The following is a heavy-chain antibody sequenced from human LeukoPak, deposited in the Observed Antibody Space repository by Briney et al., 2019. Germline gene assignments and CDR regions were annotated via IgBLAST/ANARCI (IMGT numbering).Heavy chain of an antibody. D-gene: IGHD6-13*01. J-gene: IGHJ5*02. CDR2: IYYSGST. CDR3: ARKEGGQLANTRRWFDP. V-gene: IGHV4-39*01. Sequence: SETLSLTCTVSGGSISSSSYYWGWIRQPPGKGLEWIGSIYYSGSTYYNPSLKSRVTISVDTSKNQFSLKLKPVTAADTAVYYCARKEGGQLANTRRWFDPWGQGTLVTVSS. CDR1: GGSISSSSYY.